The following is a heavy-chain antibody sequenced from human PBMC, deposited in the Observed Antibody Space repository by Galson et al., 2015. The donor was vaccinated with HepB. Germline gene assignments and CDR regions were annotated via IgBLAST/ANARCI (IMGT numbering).Heavy chain of an antibody. Sequence: QSGAEVKKPGESLKISCKASGDTFFSYSISWVRQAPGQGLEWMGRIIPILGMTTYAQKFQGRVTLTADKSTSTAYMELSSLRSEDTAVYYCASPAEYFPLWGQGALVTVSS. V-gene: IGHV1-69*02. CDR2: IIPILGMT. J-gene: IGHJ1*01. CDR1: GDTFFSYS. CDR3: ASPAEYFPL.